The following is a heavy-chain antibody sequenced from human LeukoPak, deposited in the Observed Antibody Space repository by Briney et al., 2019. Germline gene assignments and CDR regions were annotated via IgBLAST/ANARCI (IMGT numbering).Heavy chain of an antibody. J-gene: IGHJ4*02. CDR3: ARGAGYNYPYYFDY. D-gene: IGHD5-24*01. CDR2: LSGTGGST. CDR1: GFTFSNYA. Sequence: PGGSLRLSCAASGFTFSNYAMSWVRQAPGKGLEWVSTLSGTGGSTYYADSVKGRFTISRDNSKNTLYLQMNSLRAEDTAVYYCARGAGYNYPYYFDYWGRGTLVTVSS. V-gene: IGHV3-23*01.